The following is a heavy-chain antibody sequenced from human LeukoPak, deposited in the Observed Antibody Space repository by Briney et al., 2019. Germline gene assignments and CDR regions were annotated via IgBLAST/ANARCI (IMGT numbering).Heavy chain of an antibody. CDR3: ARESYSSDPYGMDV. CDR2: IIPIFGTA. V-gene: IGHV1-69*13. D-gene: IGHD6-19*01. J-gene: IGHJ6*02. Sequence: SVKVSCKASGGTFSRYAISWVRQAPGLGPESMGGIIPIFGTANYAQKFQGRVTITADESTSTAYMELSSLRSEDTAVYYCARESYSSDPYGMDVWGQGTTVTVSS. CDR1: GGTFSRYA.